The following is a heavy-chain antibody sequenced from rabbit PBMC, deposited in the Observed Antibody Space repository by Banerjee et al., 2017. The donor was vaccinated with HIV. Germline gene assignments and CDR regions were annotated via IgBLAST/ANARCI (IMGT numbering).Heavy chain of an antibody. CDR1: GFSFSSSYY. J-gene: IGHJ4*01. CDR2: IDGGSSGST. CDR3: SNFFSFSSTPYAIEFSL. D-gene: IGHD6-1*01. Sequence: QEQLVESGGGLVQPEGSLTLTCTASGFSFSSSYYMCWVRQAPGKGLEWIACIDGGSSGSTYYASWAKGPFSISKTSSTTLTLQMTSLPATDPSSYFFSNFFSFSSTPYAIEFSLWGQGTLVTVS. V-gene: IGHV1S45*01.